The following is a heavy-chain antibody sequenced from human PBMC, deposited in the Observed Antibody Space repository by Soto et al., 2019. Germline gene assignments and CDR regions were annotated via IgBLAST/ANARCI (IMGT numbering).Heavy chain of an antibody. V-gene: IGHV4-4*02. J-gene: IGHJ4*02. Sequence: PSETLSLTCDVSGGSITTSVLWTWVRQLPGRGLEWIGEIAHDGYTNYNPSLSCRVTMSVDLSNSQFSLNVASVNAADTAVYFCAGGRDYDYWGQGTLVTVSS. CDR1: GGSITTSVL. CDR3: AGGRDYDY. CDR2: IAHDGYT. D-gene: IGHD1-26*01.